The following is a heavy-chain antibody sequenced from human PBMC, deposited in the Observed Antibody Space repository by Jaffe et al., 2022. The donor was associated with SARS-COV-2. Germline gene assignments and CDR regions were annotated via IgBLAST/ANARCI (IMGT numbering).Heavy chain of an antibody. CDR3: ARYRREAGTYYLDY. J-gene: IGHJ4*02. CDR1: GDSISGYY. Sequence: QVQLQESGPGLVKPSETLSLTCTVSGDSISGYYWSWIRQPPGKRLEWIGYIYYTGSTNYNPSHTSRVTMSVDTSKNQFSLRLSSVTAADTAVYYCARYRREAGTYYLDYWGQGTQVTVSS. D-gene: IGHD1-1*01. CDR2: IYYTGST. V-gene: IGHV4-59*01.